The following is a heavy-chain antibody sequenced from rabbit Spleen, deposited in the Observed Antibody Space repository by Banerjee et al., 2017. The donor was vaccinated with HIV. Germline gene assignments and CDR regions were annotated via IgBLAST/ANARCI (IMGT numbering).Heavy chain of an antibody. D-gene: IGHD1-1*01. Sequence: QEQLEESGGDLVKPEGSLTLTCTASGFSFSSSYWICWVRQAPGKGLEWIGCIYAGSSDSTYYASWAKGRFTISKTSSTTVTLQMTSLTAADTATYFCARDLVAVIGWNFSLWGPGTLVTVS. J-gene: IGHJ4*01. V-gene: IGHV1S45*01. CDR3: ARDLVAVIGWNFSL. CDR1: GFSFSSSYW. CDR2: IYAGSSDST.